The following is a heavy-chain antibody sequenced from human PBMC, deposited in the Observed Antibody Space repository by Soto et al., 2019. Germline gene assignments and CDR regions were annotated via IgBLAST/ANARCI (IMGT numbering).Heavy chain of an antibody. CDR3: ARDLGLLKSLFDY. D-gene: IGHD3-16*01. CDR1: GFSFNSFN. V-gene: IGHV3-21*01. CDR2: ISVSGDNI. J-gene: IGHJ4*02. Sequence: PGGSLRLSCLASGFSFNSFNMNRIRRAPGRGLEWVASISVSGDNIYYGDSVQGRFTISRDNSKRSVFLDLSSLRVEDTAVYYCARDLGLLKSLFDYWGQGTRVTVSS.